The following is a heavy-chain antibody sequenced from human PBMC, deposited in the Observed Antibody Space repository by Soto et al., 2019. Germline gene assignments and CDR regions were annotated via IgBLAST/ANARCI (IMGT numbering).Heavy chain of an antibody. CDR2: ISYDGSNK. CDR1: GFTFSSYG. D-gene: IGHD3-9*01. CDR3: AKNIDYYDILTGYHY. V-gene: IGHV3-30*18. J-gene: IGHJ4*02. Sequence: RLSCAASGFTFSSYGMHWVRQAPGKGLEWVAVISYDGSNKYYADSVKGRFTISRDNSKNTLYLQMNSLRAEDTAVYYCAKNIDYYDILTGYHYWGQGTLVTVSS.